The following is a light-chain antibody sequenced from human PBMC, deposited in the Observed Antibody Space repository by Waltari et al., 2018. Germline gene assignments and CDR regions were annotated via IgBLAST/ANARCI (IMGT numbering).Light chain of an antibody. J-gene: IGKJ2*01. CDR3: QQYESSVMYT. Sequence: VLTQSPGTLSLSPGERATLSCRASQSLRRTWLVRDQQKSGQAPRLLIDGGSSRAAGIPDRFSGSGSGTDFTLTISRLEPEDSAVYYCQQYESSVMYTFGQGTKVEIK. V-gene: IGKV3-20*01. CDR2: GGS. CDR1: QSLRRTW.